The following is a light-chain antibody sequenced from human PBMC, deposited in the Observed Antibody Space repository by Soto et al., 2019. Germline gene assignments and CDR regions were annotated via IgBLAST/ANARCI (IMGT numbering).Light chain of an antibody. CDR3: QEYNNAPLT. Sequence: DIQMTQSPSAMSASVGDRVTITCRASQDIRNYLAWFQQKSGKVPKRLISAASTLQSGVPSRFSGSGSGADFTLTISSLQPEDVATYYCQEYNNAPLTFGGGGKADI. J-gene: IGKJ4*01. CDR2: AAS. V-gene: IGKV1-27*01. CDR1: QDIRNY.